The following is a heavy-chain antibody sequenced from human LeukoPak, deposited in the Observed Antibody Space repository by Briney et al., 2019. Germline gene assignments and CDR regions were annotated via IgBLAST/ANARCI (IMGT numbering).Heavy chain of an antibody. J-gene: IGHJ3*01. CDR1: GFTFITAA. CDR3: VKDIQLSS. D-gene: IGHD5-24*01. V-gene: IGHV3-23*01. Sequence: GGSLRLSCAASGFTFITAAMTWVRQAPGKGLEWVSLIGSSGGSTYYADSVKGRFTISRDNSNHTLSLQMNSLRVEDTAMYYCVKDIQLSSWGLGTMVTVSS. CDR2: IGSSGGST.